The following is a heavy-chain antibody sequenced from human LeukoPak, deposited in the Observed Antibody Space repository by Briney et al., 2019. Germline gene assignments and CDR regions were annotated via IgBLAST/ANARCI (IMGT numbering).Heavy chain of an antibody. Sequence: GGSLRLSCAASGFTFSSYSMNWVRQAPGKGLEWVSSISSSSSYIYYADSVKGRFTIPRDNAKNSLYLQMNSLRAEDTAVYYCARAGGYCSGGSCYTSKFDYWGQGTLVTVSS. V-gene: IGHV3-21*01. CDR1: GFTFSSYS. CDR3: ARAGGYCSGGSCYTSKFDY. D-gene: IGHD2-15*01. CDR2: ISSSSSYI. J-gene: IGHJ4*02.